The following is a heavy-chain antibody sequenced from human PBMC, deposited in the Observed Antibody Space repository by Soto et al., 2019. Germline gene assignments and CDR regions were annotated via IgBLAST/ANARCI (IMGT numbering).Heavy chain of an antibody. D-gene: IGHD6-13*01. Sequence: QVLLEESGGGVVQPGRSLRLSCAASGFTFSRYGMHWVRQAPGKGLEWVALISYDGSDKYYADSVKGRFTISRDNSKNTLDLQMNSLRAADTALYYCARDIGLAPPDRTIRYYYSYGMDVWGQGTTVTVSS. J-gene: IGHJ6*02. CDR1: GFTFSRYG. CDR2: ISYDGSDK. CDR3: ARDIGLAPPDRTIRYYYSYGMDV. V-gene: IGHV3-30-3*01.